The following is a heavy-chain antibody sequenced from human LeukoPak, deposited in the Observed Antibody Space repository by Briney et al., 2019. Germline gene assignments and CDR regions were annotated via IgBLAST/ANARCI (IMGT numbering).Heavy chain of an antibody. CDR2: IYPGDSDT. Sequence: PGETLQIACMGSGYTFTNYWIGCVRQMPGKGLEWMGIIYPGDSDTRYSPSFQGQVTISADKSITTAYLQWSGLKASDTAMYYCPRALLGIYQFDYWGQGTLVTVSS. D-gene: IGHD2-15*01. J-gene: IGHJ4*02. V-gene: IGHV5-51*01. CDR1: GYTFTNYW. CDR3: PRALLGIYQFDY.